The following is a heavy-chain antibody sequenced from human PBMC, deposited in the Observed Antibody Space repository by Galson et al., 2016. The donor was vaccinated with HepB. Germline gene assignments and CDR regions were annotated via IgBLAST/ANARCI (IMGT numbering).Heavy chain of an antibody. Sequence: SLRLSCAASGFTFSRDAMSWVRQAPGKGLEWVSTISASGNFAYYADSVEGRFSMSRDNYENTLYFQLNSLRVEDTAIYYCVRLGGGWCGDYWGQGTLVTVSS. J-gene: IGHJ4*02. CDR2: ISASGNFA. V-gene: IGHV3-23*01. CDR1: GFTFSRDA. D-gene: IGHD6-19*01. CDR3: VRLGGGWCGDY.